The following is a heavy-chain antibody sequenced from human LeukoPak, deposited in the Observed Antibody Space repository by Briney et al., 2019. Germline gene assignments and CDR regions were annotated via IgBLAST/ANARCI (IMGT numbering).Heavy chain of an antibody. CDR2: IWSDGSSQ. Sequence: GSLRLSCVASGFTFSNYFMHWVRQAPGRGLDWVARIWSDGSSQYYADSVKGRFTISRDNSKNTLYLQMNSLRAEDTAVYYCASGVPAAIYWGQGTLVTVSS. V-gene: IGHV3-33*01. D-gene: IGHD2-2*01. CDR1: GFTFSNYF. J-gene: IGHJ4*02. CDR3: ASGVPAAIY.